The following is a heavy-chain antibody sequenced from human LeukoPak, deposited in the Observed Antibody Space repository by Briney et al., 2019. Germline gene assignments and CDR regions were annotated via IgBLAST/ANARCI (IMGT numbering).Heavy chain of an antibody. CDR2: INPNSGGT. J-gene: IGHJ4*02. V-gene: IGHV1-2*02. CDR3: ARGVTMIVVVISEVAFDY. CDR1: GYTFTGYY. Sequence: ASVKVSCKASGYTFTGYYMHWVRQAPGQGLEWMGWINPNSGGTNYAQKFQGRVTMTRDTSISTAYMELSRLRSDDMAVYYCARGVTMIVVVISEVAFDYWGQGTLVTVSS. D-gene: IGHD3-22*01.